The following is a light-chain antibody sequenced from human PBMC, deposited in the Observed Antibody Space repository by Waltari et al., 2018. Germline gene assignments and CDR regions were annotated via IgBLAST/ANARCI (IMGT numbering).Light chain of an antibody. CDR1: HRLEHTDGNTY. CDR3: MQGTYWPPYT. CDR2: QVS. V-gene: IGKV2-30*02. Sequence: DAVLTQSPVLLPVRRGQPASISCRSRHRLEHTDGNTYLNWIQQRPGLSPRRLIFQVSHRDSGVPDRFSGSGSGTDFTLKISRVEAEDVGIYYCMQGTYWPPYTFGQGTKLEI. J-gene: IGKJ2*01.